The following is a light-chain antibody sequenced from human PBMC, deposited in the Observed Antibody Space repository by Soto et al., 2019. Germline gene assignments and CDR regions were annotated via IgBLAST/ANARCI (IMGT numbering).Light chain of an antibody. CDR3: LQDHIYPWT. CDR1: QDIRNG. CDR2: AAS. V-gene: IGKV1-6*01. Sequence: AVQMTQSPSSLSASVGDRVTITCRASQDIRNGLGWYQQKPGKAPELLIYAASSLQSGVPSRFNGRASGTDFTLTISSLQPEDFATYYCLQDHIYPWTFGQGTKVEI. J-gene: IGKJ1*01.